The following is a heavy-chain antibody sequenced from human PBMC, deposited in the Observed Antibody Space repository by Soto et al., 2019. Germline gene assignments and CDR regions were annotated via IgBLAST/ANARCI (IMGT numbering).Heavy chain of an antibody. CDR3: ARVLRERSGFTGSLDYYYYYYMDV. V-gene: IGHV4-59*08. D-gene: IGHD3-9*01. Sequence: SETLSLTCTVSGGSISSYYWSWIRQPPGKGLEWIGYIYYSGNTNYNPSLKSRVTISVDTSKNQFSLKLSSVTAADTAVYYCARVLRERSGFTGSLDYYYYYYMDVRGKGTTLTVSS. J-gene: IGHJ6*03. CDR2: IYYSGNT. CDR1: GGSISSYY.